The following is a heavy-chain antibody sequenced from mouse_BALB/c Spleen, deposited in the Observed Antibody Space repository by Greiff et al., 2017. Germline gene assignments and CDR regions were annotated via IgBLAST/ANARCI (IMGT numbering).Heavy chain of an antibody. D-gene: IGHD1-1*01. CDR3: ARDYYGSNSYYAMDY. J-gene: IGHJ4*01. Sequence: EVQLQQSGAELVKPGASVKLSCTASGFNIKDTYMHWVKQRPEQGLEWIGRIDPANGNTKYDPKFQGKATITADTSSNTAYLQLSSLTSEDTAVYYCARDYYGSNSYYAMDYWGQGTSVTVSS. CDR2: IDPANGNT. CDR1: GFNIKDTY. V-gene: IGHV14-3*02.